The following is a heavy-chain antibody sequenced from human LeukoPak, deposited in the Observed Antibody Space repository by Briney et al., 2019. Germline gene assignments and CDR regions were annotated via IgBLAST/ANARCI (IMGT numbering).Heavy chain of an antibody. D-gene: IGHD1-26*01. CDR2: IYYSGST. J-gene: IGHJ4*02. CDR1: GGSISSYY. Sequence: SETLSLTCTVSGGSISSYYWSWIRQPPGKGLEWIRYIYYSGSTNYNPSLKSRVTISVDTSKNQFSLKLSSVTAADTAVYYCARDRGSYWGIDYWGPGTLVTVSS. CDR3: ARDRGSYWGIDY. V-gene: IGHV4-59*01.